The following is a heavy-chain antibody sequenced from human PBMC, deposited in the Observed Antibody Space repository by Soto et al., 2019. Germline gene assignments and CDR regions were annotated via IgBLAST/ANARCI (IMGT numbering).Heavy chain of an antibody. V-gene: IGHV4-28*01. D-gene: IGHD3-22*01. J-gene: IGHJ2*01. CDR3: ARSPYYYDSSGSGYFDL. CDR2: IYYSGST. CDR1: GYSISSSNW. Sequence: QVQLQESGPGLVKPSDTLSLTCAVSGYSISSSNWWGWIRQPPGKGLEWIGYIYYSGSTYYNPSLKRRVTMSVXXSXNXXSLKLSSVTAVDTAVYYCARSPYYYDSSGSGYFDLWGRGTLVTVSS.